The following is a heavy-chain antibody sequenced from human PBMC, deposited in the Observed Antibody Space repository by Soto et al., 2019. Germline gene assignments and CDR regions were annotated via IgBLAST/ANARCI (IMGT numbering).Heavy chain of an antibody. D-gene: IGHD4-17*01. V-gene: IGHV4-31*03. CDR1: GGSISSGGYY. CDR2: IYYSGST. J-gene: IGHJ5*02. Sequence: PSEPLSLTCTVSGGSISSGGYYWSWIRQHPGKGLEWIGYIYYSGSTYYNPSLKSRVTISVDTSKNQFSLKLSSVTAADTAVYYCASSVYGDWTKNWFDPWGQGTLVTVSS. CDR3: ASSVYGDWTKNWFDP.